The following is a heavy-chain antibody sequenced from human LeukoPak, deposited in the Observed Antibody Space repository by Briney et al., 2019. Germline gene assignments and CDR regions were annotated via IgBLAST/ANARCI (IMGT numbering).Heavy chain of an antibody. Sequence: ASVKVSCKASGYTFTSNYIHWVRQAPGQGLEWMGMIYPRDGSTSYAQKFQGRVTVTRDTSTSTVHMELSGLRSEDTAVYYCAREGFPPKISDFWSGLGPYYYYGMDVWGQGTTVTVSS. D-gene: IGHD3-3*01. CDR1: GYTFTSNY. V-gene: IGHV1-46*01. CDR2: IYPRDGST. CDR3: AREGFPPKISDFWSGLGPYYYYGMDV. J-gene: IGHJ6*02.